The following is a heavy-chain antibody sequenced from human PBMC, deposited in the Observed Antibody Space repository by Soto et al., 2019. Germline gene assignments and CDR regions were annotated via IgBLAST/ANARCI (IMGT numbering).Heavy chain of an antibody. CDR2: INPSGGST. CDR1: GYTFTSYY. CDR3: ARTKETDYGDYPTTVDFDI. Sequence: ASLKVSCQASGYTFTSYYMHWVRQAPGQGLEWMGIINPSGGSTSYAQKFQGRVTMTRDTSTSTVYMELSSLRSEDTAVYYCARTKETDYGDYPTTVDFDIWGQGTMVTVSS. V-gene: IGHV1-46*01. D-gene: IGHD4-17*01. J-gene: IGHJ3*02.